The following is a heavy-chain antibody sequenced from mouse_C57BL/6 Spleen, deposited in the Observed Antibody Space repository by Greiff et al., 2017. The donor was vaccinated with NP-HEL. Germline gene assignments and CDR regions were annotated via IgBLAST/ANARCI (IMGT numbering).Heavy chain of an antibody. Sequence: DVQLVESGGGLVKPGGSLKLSCAASGFTFSDYGMHWVRQAPEKGLEWVAYISSGSSTIYYADTVKGRFTISRDNAKNTLFLQMTSLRSEDTAMYYCANYYGSSFPTYAMDYWGQGTSVTVSS. CDR2: ISSGSSTI. CDR1: GFTFSDYG. D-gene: IGHD1-1*01. V-gene: IGHV5-17*01. CDR3: ANYYGSSFPTYAMDY. J-gene: IGHJ4*01.